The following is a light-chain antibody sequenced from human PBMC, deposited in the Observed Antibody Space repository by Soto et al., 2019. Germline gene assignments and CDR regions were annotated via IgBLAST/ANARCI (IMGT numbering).Light chain of an antibody. Sequence: SYELTQPPSVSVSPGQTASITCSGDKLGDKYACWYQQKPGQSPVLVIHQDTKRPSGIPERFSGSSSGDTATLTISGTQAMDEADYYCQAWDSSPAVFGGGTQLTVL. CDR1: KLGDKY. V-gene: IGLV3-1*01. J-gene: IGLJ3*02. CDR3: QAWDSSPAV. CDR2: QDT.